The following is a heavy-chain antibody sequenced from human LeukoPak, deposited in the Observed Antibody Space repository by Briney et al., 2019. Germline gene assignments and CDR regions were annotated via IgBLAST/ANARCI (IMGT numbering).Heavy chain of an antibody. D-gene: IGHD3-10*01. Sequence: GGSLRLSCAASGFTLSSYSMNWVRQVPGKGLEWVSYISSSSSTTYNADSVKGRFTISRDNAKNSLYLQMNSLRAEDTAVYYCARVLLYYYGMDVWGQGTTVTVSS. J-gene: IGHJ6*02. CDR1: GFTLSSYS. CDR2: ISSSSSTT. CDR3: ARVLLYYYGMDV. V-gene: IGHV3-48*01.